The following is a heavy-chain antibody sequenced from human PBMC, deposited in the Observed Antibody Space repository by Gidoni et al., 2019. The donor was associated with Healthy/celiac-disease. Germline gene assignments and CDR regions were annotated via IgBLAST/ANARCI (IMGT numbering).Heavy chain of an antibody. CDR3: AREVRGVMDYYYGMDV. J-gene: IGHJ6*02. Sequence: QVQLQESGPGLVKPSQTLSLTCTVSGGSINSGGYYWSWIRQHPGKGLEWIGYIYYSGSTYYNPSLKSRVTISVDTSKNQFSLKLSSVTAADTAVYYCAREVRGVMDYYYGMDVWGQGTTVTVSS. CDR2: IYYSGST. D-gene: IGHD3-10*01. CDR1: GGSINSGGYY. V-gene: IGHV4-31*03.